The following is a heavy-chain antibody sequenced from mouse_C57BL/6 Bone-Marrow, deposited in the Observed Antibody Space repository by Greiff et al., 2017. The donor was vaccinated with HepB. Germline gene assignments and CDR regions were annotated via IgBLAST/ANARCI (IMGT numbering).Heavy chain of an antibody. CDR3: ARGTWTTVVGYVDY. V-gene: IGHV5-6*01. CDR1: GFTFSSYG. D-gene: IGHD1-1*01. Sequence: EVQLVESGGDLVKPGGSLKLSCAASGFTFSSYGMSWVRQTPDKRLEWVATISSGGSYTYYPDSVKGRFTISRDNAKNTLYLQMSSLKSEDTAMYYCARGTWTTVVGYVDYWGQGTTLTVSS. J-gene: IGHJ2*01. CDR2: ISSGGSYT.